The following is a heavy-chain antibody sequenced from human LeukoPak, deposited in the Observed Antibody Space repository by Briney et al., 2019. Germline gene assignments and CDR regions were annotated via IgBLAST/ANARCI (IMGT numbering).Heavy chain of an antibody. V-gene: IGHV4-38-2*02. CDR1: GYSISSGYY. Sequence: SETLSLTCSVSGYSISSGYYWGWIRQPPGKGLEWIGRMFTSGSTNYNPSLKSRVTMSVDTSKNQFSLKLSSVTAADTAVYYCARDRKYYDFWSGYENGYYYYYYMDVWGKGTTVTVSS. D-gene: IGHD3-3*01. CDR2: MFTSGST. CDR3: ARDRKYYDFWSGYENGYYYYYYMDV. J-gene: IGHJ6*03.